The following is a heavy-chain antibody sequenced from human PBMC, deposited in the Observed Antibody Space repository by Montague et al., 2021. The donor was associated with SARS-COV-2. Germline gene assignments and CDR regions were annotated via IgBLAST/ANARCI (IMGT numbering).Heavy chain of an antibody. D-gene: IGHD2-2*01. CDR3: ARIPVGSKYYFDF. Sequence: CAISGDSVSSNIATWNWIRQSPSRGLEWLGRTYYRSKWYNDYAESVKGRITIDPDTSKHQFSLHLNSVTPGDTAVYYCARIPVGSKYYFDFWGQGTLVTVSS. CDR2: TYYRSKWYN. CDR1: GDSVSSNIAT. V-gene: IGHV6-1*01. J-gene: IGHJ4*02.